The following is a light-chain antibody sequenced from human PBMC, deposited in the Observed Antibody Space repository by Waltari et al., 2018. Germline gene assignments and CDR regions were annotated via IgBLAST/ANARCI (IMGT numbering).Light chain of an antibody. V-gene: IGKV3-15*01. J-gene: IGKJ3*01. CDR2: GAS. CDR1: QSISSQ. Sequence: EIVMTQSPATLSVSPGERATLSCRASQSISSQLAWYQQKPGQASRLLIYGASTRATGIPARFSGSGSGTEFTLTISILQSEDFAVYFCQQYHESPPITFGPGTKVDIK. CDR3: QQYHESPPIT.